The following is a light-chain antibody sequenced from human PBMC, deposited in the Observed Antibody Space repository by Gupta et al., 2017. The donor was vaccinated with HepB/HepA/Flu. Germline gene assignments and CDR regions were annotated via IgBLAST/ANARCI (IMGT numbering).Light chain of an antibody. CDR3: SAWGSNLSAVV. Sequence: QAGLTQPPSVSRGLRQTATLTCTGNNKNVGDQGAAWLQQHQGQPPKLLFNRDDNRPSGISERFSASRSGNTASLTITGLQAEDEADYYCSAWGSNLSAVVFGGGTKLTVL. CDR1: NKNVGDQG. CDR2: RDD. J-gene: IGLJ2*01. V-gene: IGLV10-54*04.